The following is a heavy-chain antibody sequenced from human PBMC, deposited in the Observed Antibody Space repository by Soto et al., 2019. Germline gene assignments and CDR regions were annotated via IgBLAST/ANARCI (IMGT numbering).Heavy chain of an antibody. CDR2: IKQDGSEK. D-gene: IGHD3-9*01. Sequence: EVQLVESGGGLVQPGGSLRLSCAASGFTFSSYWMSWVRQAPGKGLEWVANIKQDGSEKYYVDSVKGRFTISRDNAKNSLYLQMNSLRAEDTAVYYCARDNDILTGYWWFDPWGQGTLVTVSS. CDR1: GFTFSSYW. CDR3: ARDNDILTGYWWFDP. V-gene: IGHV3-7*03. J-gene: IGHJ5*02.